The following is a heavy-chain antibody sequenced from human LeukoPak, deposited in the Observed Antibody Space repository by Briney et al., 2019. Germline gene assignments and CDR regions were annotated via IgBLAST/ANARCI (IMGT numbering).Heavy chain of an antibody. Sequence: GASVKVSCKASGYTFTGYYMHWVRQAPGQGLEWMGWINPNSGGTNYAQKFQGRVTMTRDTSISTAYMELSRLRSDDTAVYYCARDDCSGGSCYSRGSFKIARQRTNWFDPWGQGTLVTVSS. CDR2: INPNSGGT. CDR3: ARDDCSGGSCYSRGSFKIARQRTNWFDP. D-gene: IGHD2-15*01. J-gene: IGHJ5*02. CDR1: GYTFTGYY. V-gene: IGHV1-2*02.